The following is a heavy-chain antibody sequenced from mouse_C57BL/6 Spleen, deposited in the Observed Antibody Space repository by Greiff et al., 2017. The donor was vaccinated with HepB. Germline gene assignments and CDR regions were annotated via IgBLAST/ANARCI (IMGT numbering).Heavy chain of an antibody. Sequence: QVQLKQSGAELARPGASVKMSCKASGYTFTSYTMHWVKQRPGQGLEWIGYINPSSGYTKYNQKFKDKATLTADKSSSTAYMQLSSLTSEDSAVYYCARDLLMDAIDYWGQGTSVTVSS. CDR3: ARDLLMDAIDY. D-gene: IGHD2-10*01. CDR2: INPSSGYT. V-gene: IGHV1-4*01. CDR1: GYTFTSYT. J-gene: IGHJ4*01.